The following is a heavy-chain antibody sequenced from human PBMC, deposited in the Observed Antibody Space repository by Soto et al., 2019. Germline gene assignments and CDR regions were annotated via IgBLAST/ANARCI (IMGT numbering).Heavy chain of an antibody. V-gene: IGHV3-23*01. CDR1: GFTFKNYA. CDR2: VSGGGDIT. Sequence: EVQLLDSGGGLVQPGGSLRLSCAVSGFTFKNYAMHWVRQAPGKGLEWVSGVSGGGDITFYADSVKGRFTISRDNSMTTLYLHMNSLRAEDTAVYYCARVYYTGTFPGAFGFWGQGTLVTVSS. J-gene: IGHJ3*01. CDR3: ARVYYTGTFPGAFGF. D-gene: IGHD2-8*02.